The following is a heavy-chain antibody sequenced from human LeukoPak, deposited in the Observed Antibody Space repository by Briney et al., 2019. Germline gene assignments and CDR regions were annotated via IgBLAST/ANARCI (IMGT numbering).Heavy chain of an antibody. CDR3: ARSAGSAFFDY. Sequence: ASVKVSCKASGYTFTGFHIHWVRQAPGQGLEWMGWIYSDSGDTNYAQKFQGCVTMTRDTSISTAYMELSRVTSDDTAVYYCARSAGSAFFDYWGQGTLVTVTS. CDR1: GYTFTGFH. V-gene: IGHV1-2*04. J-gene: IGHJ4*02. CDR2: IYSDSGDT. D-gene: IGHD2-15*01.